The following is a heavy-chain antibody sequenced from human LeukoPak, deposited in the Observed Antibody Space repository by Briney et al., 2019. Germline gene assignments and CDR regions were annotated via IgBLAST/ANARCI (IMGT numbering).Heavy chain of an antibody. CDR1: GLTFSAYW. V-gene: IGHV3-7*01. D-gene: IGHD6-19*01. CDR3: VGGIGWLPDY. J-gene: IGHJ4*02. CDR2: IKQDGSEK. Sequence: GGSLRLSCAASGLTFSAYWGNWVRQAPGKGLEWVANIKQDGSEKNYVDSVKGRFTNSRDNAENSLYLQMNSLRVEDTAVYYCVGGIGWLPDYWGQGTLVTVSS.